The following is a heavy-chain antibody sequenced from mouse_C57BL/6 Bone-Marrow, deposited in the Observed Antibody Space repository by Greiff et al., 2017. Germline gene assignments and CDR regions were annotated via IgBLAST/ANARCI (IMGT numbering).Heavy chain of an antibody. Sequence: QVQLQQSGPELVKPGASVKISCKASGYAFSSSWMNWVKQRPGKGLEWIGRIYPGDGDTNYNGKFKGKATLTADKTASTAYMQLSSLTSEDSAVYFCARSGDYDGYYGGYFEVWGTGTTVTVSS. CDR3: ARSGDYDGYYGGYFEV. V-gene: IGHV1-82*01. D-gene: IGHD2-3*01. CDR1: GYAFSSSW. CDR2: IYPGDGDT. J-gene: IGHJ1*03.